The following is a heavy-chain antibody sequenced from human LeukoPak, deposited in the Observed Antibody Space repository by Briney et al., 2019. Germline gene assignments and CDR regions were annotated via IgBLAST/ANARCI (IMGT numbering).Heavy chain of an antibody. Sequence: PGGSLRLSCAASGFTFSSYSMNWVRQAPGKGLEWVSSISSSSSYIYYAGSVKGRFTISRDNAKNSLYLQMNSLRAEDTAVYYCASSKVAGTFDYWGQGTLVTVSS. CDR3: ASSKVAGTFDY. V-gene: IGHV3-21*01. CDR2: ISSSSSYI. D-gene: IGHD6-19*01. CDR1: GFTFSSYS. J-gene: IGHJ4*02.